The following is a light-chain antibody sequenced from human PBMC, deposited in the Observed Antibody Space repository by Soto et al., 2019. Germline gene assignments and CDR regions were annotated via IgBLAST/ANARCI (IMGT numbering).Light chain of an antibody. CDR1: TGAVTSGHY. CDR3: LLSYRGARV. CDR2: DIN. V-gene: IGLV7-46*01. Sequence: QSAVTQEPSLSVSPGGTVTLTCGASTGAVTSGHYPFWFQQKPGQAPRTLIYDINNKHSWTPTRFSGSLLGGKAALTLSGAQPEDEADYYCLLSYRGARVFGGGTKVTVL. J-gene: IGLJ2*01.